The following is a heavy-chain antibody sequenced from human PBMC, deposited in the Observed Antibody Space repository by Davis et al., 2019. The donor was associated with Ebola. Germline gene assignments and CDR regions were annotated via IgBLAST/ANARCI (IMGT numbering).Heavy chain of an antibody. CDR3: ARVLPGAEYFQH. CDR1: GFTVSSNY. Sequence: GESLKISCAASGFTVSSNYMSWVRQAPGKGLEWVSVIYSGGSTYYADSVKGRFTISRDNSKNTLYLQMNSLRAEDTAVYYCARVLPGAEYFQHWGQGTLVTVSS. V-gene: IGHV3-53*01. D-gene: IGHD2-2*01. CDR2: IYSGGST. J-gene: IGHJ1*01.